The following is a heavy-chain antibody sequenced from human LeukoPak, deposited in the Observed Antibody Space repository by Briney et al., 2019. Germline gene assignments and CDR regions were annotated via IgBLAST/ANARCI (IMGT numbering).Heavy chain of an antibody. V-gene: IGHV1-18*01. CDR3: ARDAYYDFWSGYYHNWFDP. J-gene: IGHJ5*02. CDR2: ISAYNGNT. Sequence: GASVKVSCKASGYTFTGYGISWVRQAPGQGLEWMGWISAYNGNTNYAQKLQGRVTMTTDTSTSTAYMELRSLRSDDAAVYYCARDAYYDFWSGYYHNWFDPWGQGTLVTVSS. CDR1: GYTFTGYG. D-gene: IGHD3-3*01.